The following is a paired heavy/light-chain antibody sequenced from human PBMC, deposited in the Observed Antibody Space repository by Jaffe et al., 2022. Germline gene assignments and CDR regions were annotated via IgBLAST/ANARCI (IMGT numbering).Light chain of an antibody. V-gene: IGKV1-5*03. CDR3: QQYNSYFTWT. CDR2: KAS. CDR1: QSISSW. Sequence: DIQMTQSPSTLSASVGDRVTITCRASQSISSWLAWYQQKPGKAPKLLIYKASSLESGVPSRFSGSGSGTEFTLTISSLQPDDFATYYCQQYNSYFTWTFGQGTKVEIK. J-gene: IGKJ1*01.
Heavy chain of an antibody. J-gene: IGHJ4*02. CDR1: GGSISSSSYY. CDR2: IYYSGST. Sequence: QLQLQESGPGLVKPSETLSLTCTVSGGSISSSSYYWGWIRQPPGKGLEWIGSIYYSGSTYYNPSLKSRVTISVDTSKNQFSLKLSSVTAADTAVYYCARRLLKPVGDIAVAGTKGSSTEYYFDYWGQGTLVTVSS. D-gene: IGHD6-19*01. V-gene: IGHV4-39*01. CDR3: ARRLLKPVGDIAVAGTKGSSTEYYFDY.